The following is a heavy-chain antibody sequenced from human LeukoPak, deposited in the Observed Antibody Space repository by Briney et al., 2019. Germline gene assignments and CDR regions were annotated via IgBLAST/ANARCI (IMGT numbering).Heavy chain of an antibody. J-gene: IGHJ3*02. D-gene: IGHD3-10*01. CDR2: IYYSGST. CDR3: ARRITRVVRGVIKDAFDI. V-gene: IGHV4-59*01. CDR1: GGSISSYY. Sequence: PSETLSLTCTVSGGSISSYYWSWIRQPPGKGLEWIGYIYYSGSTNYNPSLKSRVTISVDTSKNQFSLKLSSVTAADTAVYYCARRITRVVRGVIKDAFDIWGQGTTVTVSS.